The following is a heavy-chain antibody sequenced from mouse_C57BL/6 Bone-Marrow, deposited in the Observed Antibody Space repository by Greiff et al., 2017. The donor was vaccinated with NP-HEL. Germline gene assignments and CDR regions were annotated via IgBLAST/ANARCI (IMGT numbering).Heavy chain of an antibody. D-gene: IGHD2-1*01. CDR1: GFTFSNYW. Sequence: EVMLVESGGGLVQPGGSMKLSCVASGFTFSNYWMNWVRQSPEKGLEWVAQIRLKSDNYATHYAESVKGRFTISRDDSNSSVYLQMNNLRAEDTGIYYCTAGNPYYYAMDYWGQGTSVTVSS. CDR3: TAGNPYYYAMDY. J-gene: IGHJ4*01. CDR2: IRLKSDNYAT. V-gene: IGHV6-3*01.